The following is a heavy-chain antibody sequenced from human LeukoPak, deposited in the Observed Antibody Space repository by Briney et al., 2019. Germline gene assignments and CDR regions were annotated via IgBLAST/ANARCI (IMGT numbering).Heavy chain of an antibody. J-gene: IGHJ4*02. V-gene: IGHV4-34*01. CDR3: ARKGYSGSYGTNY. D-gene: IGHD1-26*01. Sequence: SETLSLTCAVYGRSFSGYYWSWIRQPPGKGLEWIGEINHSGSTNYNPSLKSRVTISVDTSKNQFSLKLSSVTAADTAVYYCARKGYSGSYGTNYWGQGTLVTVSS. CDR2: INHSGST. CDR1: GRSFSGYY.